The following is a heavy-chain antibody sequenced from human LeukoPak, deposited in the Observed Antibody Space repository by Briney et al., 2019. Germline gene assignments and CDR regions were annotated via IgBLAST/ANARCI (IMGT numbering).Heavy chain of an antibody. CDR3: ARAGSSSWLSFFDY. V-gene: IGHV3-23*01. CDR1: GFTLSSYG. CDR2: ISGSGGST. Sequence: PGGSLRLSCAASGFTLSSYGMSWVRQAPGKGLEWVSAISGSGGSTYYADSVKGRFTISRDNSKNTLYLQMNSLRAEDTAVYYCARAGSSSWLSFFDYWGQGTLVTVSS. J-gene: IGHJ4*02. D-gene: IGHD6-13*01.